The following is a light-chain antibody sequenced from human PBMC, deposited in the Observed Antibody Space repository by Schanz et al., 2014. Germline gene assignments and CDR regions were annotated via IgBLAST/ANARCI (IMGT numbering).Light chain of an antibody. V-gene: IGKV3-11*01. CDR2: DAS. J-gene: IGKJ2*01. CDR1: QSVSSY. CDR3: QQYYSSPYT. Sequence: EIVLTQSPGTLSLSPGERATLSCRASQSVSSYLAWYQQKPGQAPRLLIYDASNRATGIPARFSGSGSGTDFTLTISSLQAEDVAVYYCQQYYSSPYTFGQGTKLEIK.